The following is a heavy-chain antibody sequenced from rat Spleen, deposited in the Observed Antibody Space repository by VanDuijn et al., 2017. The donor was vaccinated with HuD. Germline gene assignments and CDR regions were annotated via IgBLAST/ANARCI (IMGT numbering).Heavy chain of an antibody. Sequence: QVQLKESGPGLVQPSQTLSLTCTVSGFSLSSYTVTWVRQPPGKGLEWIAAISSGGTTYYNSTPSSRLSISRDTSKSQVFLKMNSLQTEDTAMYFCARPHSYYGYKSYYFDYWGQGVMVTVSS. D-gene: IGHD1-7*01. CDR1: GFSLSSYT. V-gene: IGHV2-6*01. J-gene: IGHJ2*01. CDR3: ARPHSYYGYKSYYFDY. CDR2: ISSGGTT.